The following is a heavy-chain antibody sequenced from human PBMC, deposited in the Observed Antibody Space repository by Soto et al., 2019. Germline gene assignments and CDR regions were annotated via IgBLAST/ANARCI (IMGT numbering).Heavy chain of an antibody. D-gene: IGHD3-3*01. CDR2: INLNNGKT. V-gene: IGHV1-18*04. CDR3: ARDFAYFDS. Sequence: GASVKVSCKASGYTFTRYGISWVRQAPGQGLEWMGWINLNNGKTDYQRRLQGRVSISMDTSKNQFSLNLDSVTAADTAVYFCARDFAYFDSWGQGTLVTVSS. J-gene: IGHJ4*02. CDR1: GYTFTRYG.